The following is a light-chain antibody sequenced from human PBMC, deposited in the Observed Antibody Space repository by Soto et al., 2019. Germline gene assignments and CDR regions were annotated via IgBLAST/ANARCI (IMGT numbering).Light chain of an antibody. CDR2: GTS. V-gene: IGKV3-20*01. Sequence: EIVLTQSPGTRSLSPGERATLSCRASQNVGSRYLAWYQQKPGQAPRLLIYGTSNRATGIPDRFRGSGSGTDFSLTLSSLDPGDLAVYYCQQYGSSPRTFGQGTKVEIK. CDR3: QQYGSSPRT. J-gene: IGKJ1*01. CDR1: QNVGSRY.